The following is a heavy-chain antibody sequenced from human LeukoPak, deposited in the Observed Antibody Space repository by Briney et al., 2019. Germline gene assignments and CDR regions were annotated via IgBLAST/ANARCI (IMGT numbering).Heavy chain of an antibody. CDR1: GFTFSSYA. D-gene: IGHD6-6*01. V-gene: IGHV3-23*01. Sequence: GGSLRLSCAASGFTFSSYAMGWVRQAPGKGLEWVSAISGSGGSTYYADSVKGRFTISRDNSKNTLYLQMNSLRAEDTAVYYCAKDLKVTSSSSLDYWGQGTLVTVSS. CDR2: ISGSGGST. J-gene: IGHJ4*02. CDR3: AKDLKVTSSSSLDY.